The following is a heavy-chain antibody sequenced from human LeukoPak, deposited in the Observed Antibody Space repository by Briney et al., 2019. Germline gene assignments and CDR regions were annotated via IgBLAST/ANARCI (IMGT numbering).Heavy chain of an antibody. CDR2: IKEDGSED. Sequence: GGSLRLSCAASGFTFSRAWMSWVRQAPGKGLEWVANIKEDGSEDYYADSVKGRFAISKDNAKNSLYLQMNSLRAEDTAMYYCAGDADGYEDWGQGTLVTVSS. CDR3: AGDADGYED. D-gene: IGHD5-24*01. J-gene: IGHJ4*02. CDR1: GFTFSRAW. V-gene: IGHV3-7*01.